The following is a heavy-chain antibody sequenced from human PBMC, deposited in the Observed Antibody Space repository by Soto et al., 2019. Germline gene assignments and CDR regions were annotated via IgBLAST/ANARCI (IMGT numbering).Heavy chain of an antibody. V-gene: IGHV3-30-3*01. CDR2: ISYDGSNK. CDR3: ARDKATGYYYYYGMDV. CDR1: GFTFSSYA. J-gene: IGHJ6*02. Sequence: QVQLVESGGGVVQPGRSLRLSCAASGFTFSSYAMHWVRQAPGKGLEWVAVISYDGSNKYYADSVKGRFTISRDNSKNPLYLQMNSLRAEDTAVYYCARDKATGYYYYYGMDVWGQGTTVTVSS.